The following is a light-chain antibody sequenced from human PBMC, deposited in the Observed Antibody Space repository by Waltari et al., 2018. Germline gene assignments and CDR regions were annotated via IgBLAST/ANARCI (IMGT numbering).Light chain of an antibody. CDR3: ALYMGGGIWV. CDR1: SGSLSTTSY. V-gene: IGLV8-61*01. CDR2: KAN. Sequence: QTVVTQEPSLSVSPGGTVTLTCALSSGSLSTTSYATWYQQTPGQAPRTLVYKANARSSGVPDRFAGSILGNAAARSITGAQADDESDYYCALYMGGGIWVFGGGTRLTVL. J-gene: IGLJ3*02.